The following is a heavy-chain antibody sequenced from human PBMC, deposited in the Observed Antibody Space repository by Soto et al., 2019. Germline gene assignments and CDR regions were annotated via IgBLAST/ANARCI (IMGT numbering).Heavy chain of an antibody. Sequence: SVKVSCKASGGTFSSYAISWVRQAPGQGLEWMGGIIPIFGTANYAQKFQGRVTITADESTSTAYMELSSLRSEDTAVYYCARTDSSGYYYPKYAFDIWGQGTMVTVSS. CDR3: ARTDSSGYYYPKYAFDI. CDR2: IIPIFGTA. J-gene: IGHJ3*02. CDR1: GGTFSSYA. D-gene: IGHD3-22*01. V-gene: IGHV1-69*13.